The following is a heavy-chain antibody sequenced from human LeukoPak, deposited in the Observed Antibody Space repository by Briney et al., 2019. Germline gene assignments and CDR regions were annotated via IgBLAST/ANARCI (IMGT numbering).Heavy chain of an antibody. CDR1: GVIISSYA. Sequence: GGSLRLSCAASGVIISSYAVSWVRQAPGKGLELVSAINGRGDNTYYADFGKGRFTISRDTSKSTVYLQMNSLRTEDTAVYYCAKDRVSPGFNWFDPWGQGTLVTVSS. D-gene: IGHD2/OR15-2a*01. CDR3: AKDRVSPGFNWFDP. V-gene: IGHV3-23*01. J-gene: IGHJ5*02. CDR2: INGRGDNT.